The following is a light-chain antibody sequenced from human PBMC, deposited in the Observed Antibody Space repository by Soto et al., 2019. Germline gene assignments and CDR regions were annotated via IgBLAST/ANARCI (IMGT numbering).Light chain of an antibody. CDR2: YVS. Sequence: QSALTQPRSVSGSPGQSVTISCTGTSSDVGVDNFVSWYQQHPGKAPKLMIYYVSQRPTGVPDRFSGSKSGNTASLTISGLQADDAADYYCCSSAGSFTRVFGGGTKLTVL. CDR1: SSDVGVDNF. CDR3: CSSAGSFTRV. J-gene: IGLJ3*02. V-gene: IGLV2-11*01.